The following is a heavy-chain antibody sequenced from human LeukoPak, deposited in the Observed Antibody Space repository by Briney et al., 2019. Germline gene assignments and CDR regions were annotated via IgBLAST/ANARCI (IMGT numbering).Heavy chain of an antibody. Sequence: SETLSLTCTVTGGSISSYYWSWIRQPPGKGLEWIGYIYYSGSTNYNPSLKSRVTISIDTSKNQFSLKLSSVTAADTAVYYCARFDRTRGDYWGQGTLVTVSS. CDR2: IYYSGST. CDR1: GGSISSYY. CDR3: ARFDRTRGDY. V-gene: IGHV4-59*01. J-gene: IGHJ4*02. D-gene: IGHD5-24*01.